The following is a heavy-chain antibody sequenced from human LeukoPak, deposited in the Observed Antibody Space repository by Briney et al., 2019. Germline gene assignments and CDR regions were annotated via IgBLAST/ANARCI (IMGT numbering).Heavy chain of an antibody. CDR3: ARVRSSYYYDSTSYYHYDGFDI. V-gene: IGHV3-48*03. J-gene: IGHJ3*02. D-gene: IGHD3-22*01. CDR1: GFTFSSYS. Sequence: GGSLRLSCAASGFTFSSYSMNWVRQAPGKGLEWASYISSPDTTTYYADSVKGRFTISRDNAKNLLSLQMNSLRAEDTAIYFCARVRSSYYYDSTSYYHYDGFDIRGQGTMVTVSS. CDR2: ISSPDTTT.